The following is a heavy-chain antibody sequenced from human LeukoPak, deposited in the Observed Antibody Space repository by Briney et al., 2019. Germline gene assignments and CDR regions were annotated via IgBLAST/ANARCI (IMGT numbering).Heavy chain of an antibody. Sequence: GGSLRLSCAASGFTLSNYGMHWVRQAPGKGLEWVAVIWYDGSNKYYADSVKGRFTISRDNSKNTLYLQMNSLRAEDTAVYYCARGDRDGYNFDYWGQGTLVTVSS. V-gene: IGHV3-33*01. D-gene: IGHD5-24*01. J-gene: IGHJ4*02. CDR2: IWYDGSNK. CDR1: GFTLSNYG. CDR3: ARGDRDGYNFDY.